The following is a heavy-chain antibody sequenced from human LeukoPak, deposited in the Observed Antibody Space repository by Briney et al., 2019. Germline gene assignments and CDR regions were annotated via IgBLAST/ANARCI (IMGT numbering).Heavy chain of an antibody. CDR3: TRDKFCIHTGSCNIGLFDF. J-gene: IGHJ4*02. CDR2: INHRGSS. Sequence: PSETLSLTCGVFRGSLSGYYWTWLRQPPGKGLEWIGQINHRGSSHYNPSLRSRVTISVDTSKTQFSMKLTSVTAADTAVYYCTRDKFCIHTGSCNIGLFDFWGQGALVTVSS. V-gene: IGHV4-34*01. D-gene: IGHD2/OR15-2a*01. CDR1: RGSLSGYY.